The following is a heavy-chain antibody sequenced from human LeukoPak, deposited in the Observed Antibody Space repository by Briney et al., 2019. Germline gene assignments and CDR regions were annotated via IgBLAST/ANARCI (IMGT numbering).Heavy chain of an antibody. V-gene: IGHV3-30*04. D-gene: IGHD2-15*01. CDR2: ISYDGSNK. CDR1: GFTFSSYA. J-gene: IGHJ6*04. CDR3: ARDALEVVAATRGELLEAEDYYYGMDV. Sequence: GGSLRLSCAASGFTFSSYAMHWVRQGPGKGLEWVAVISYDGSNKYYADSVKGRFTISRDNSKNTLYLQMNSLRAEDTAVYYCARDALEVVAATRGELLEAEDYYYGMDVWGKGTTVTVSS.